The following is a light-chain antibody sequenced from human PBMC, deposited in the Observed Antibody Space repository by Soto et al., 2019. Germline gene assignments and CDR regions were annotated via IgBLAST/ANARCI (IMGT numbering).Light chain of an antibody. Sequence: LTQARGTLSSSPGDRAPLSCRASQSVSSSYLAWYQQKPGQAPRLLIYGASSRATGIPDRISGSGSGTDFTLTISILEPEDFAVYYCPQYGSSPPTFGQGTKVDIK. CDR2: GAS. J-gene: IGKJ1*01. V-gene: IGKV3-20*01. CDR3: PQYGSSPPT. CDR1: QSVSSSY.